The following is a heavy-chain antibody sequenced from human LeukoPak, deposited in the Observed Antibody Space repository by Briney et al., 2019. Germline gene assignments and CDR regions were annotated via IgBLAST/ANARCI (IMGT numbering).Heavy chain of an antibody. V-gene: IGHV1-69*06. Sequence: SVTVSCTSSGGTFSSYAISWVRQAPGQGLEWMGGIIPIFGTANYAQKFQGRVTITADKPTSTAYMELSSLRSEDTAVYYCATSRRASYSSRPKYYYGMDVWGKGTTVTVSS. CDR2: IIPIFGTA. CDR1: GGTFSSYA. J-gene: IGHJ6*04. CDR3: ATSRRASYSSRPKYYYGMDV. D-gene: IGHD6-13*01.